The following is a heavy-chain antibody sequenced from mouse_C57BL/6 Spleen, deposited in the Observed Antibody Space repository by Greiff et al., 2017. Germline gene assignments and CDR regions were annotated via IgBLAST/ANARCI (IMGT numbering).Heavy chain of an antibody. J-gene: IGHJ4*01. V-gene: IGHV5-17*01. Sequence: VKLVESGGGLVKPGGSLKLSCAASGFTFSDYGMHWVRQAPEKGLEWVAYISSGSSTIYYADTVKGRFTISRDNAKNTLFLQMTSLRSEDTAMYYCARPSGTRAMDYWGQGTSVTVSS. CDR3: ARPSGTRAMDY. CDR2: ISSGSSTI. CDR1: GFTFSDYG. D-gene: IGHD4-1*01.